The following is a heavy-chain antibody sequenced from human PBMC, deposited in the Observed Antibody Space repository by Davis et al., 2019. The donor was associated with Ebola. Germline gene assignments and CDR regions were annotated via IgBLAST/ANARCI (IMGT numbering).Heavy chain of an antibody. J-gene: IGHJ4*02. CDR2: IYWDDDK. D-gene: IGHD5-12*01. V-gene: IGHV2-5*02. CDR3: VRGYGGY. Sequence: SGPTLAKPTQTLTLTCTFSGFSLPTSGVTVGWIRQPPGKALEWLALIYWDDDKRYSPSLKSRLTITKDTSKNQVVLTMTNMDPVDTATYYCVRGYGGYWGQGTLVTVSS. CDR1: GFSLPTSGVT.